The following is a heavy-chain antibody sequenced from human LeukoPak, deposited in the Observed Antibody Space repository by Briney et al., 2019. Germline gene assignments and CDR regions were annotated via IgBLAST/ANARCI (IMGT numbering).Heavy chain of an antibody. V-gene: IGHV4-59*08. CDR2: VRYTGTP. CDR1: GGSISGYY. J-gene: IGHJ4*02. D-gene: IGHD2-15*01. CDR3: ARHVATDMDYFDY. Sequence: SETLSLTCTVSGGSISGYYWTWIRQSPGKRPEWLAYVRYTGTPNYNPSLKSRVTISVDTSKNQFSLTLTSVTAADTAVYYCARHVATDMDYFDYWGPGTLVTVSP.